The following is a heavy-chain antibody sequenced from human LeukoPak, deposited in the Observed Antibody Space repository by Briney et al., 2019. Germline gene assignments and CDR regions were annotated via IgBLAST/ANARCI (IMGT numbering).Heavy chain of an antibody. J-gene: IGHJ4*02. CDR3: ARDYIVATFNDY. D-gene: IGHD5-12*01. CDR2: ISSRGSTI. CDR1: GFTFSDYY. Sequence: PGGSLRLSCAASGFTFSDYYMSWIRQAPGKGLEWVSYISSRGSTIYYADSVKGRFTISRDNAKNSLYLQMNSLRAEDTAVYYCARDYIVATFNDYWGQGTLVTVSS. V-gene: IGHV3-11*01.